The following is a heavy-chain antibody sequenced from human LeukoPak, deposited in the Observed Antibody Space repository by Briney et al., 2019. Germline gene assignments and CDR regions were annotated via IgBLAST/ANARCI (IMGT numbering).Heavy chain of an antibody. D-gene: IGHD3-16*02. Sequence: SGTLSLTCDVSGASISSGNWWSWVRQPPGKGLEWIGDIYHSGSTNYNPSLKSRVTISVDKSKNQFSLKLSSVTAADTAVYYCARDKGTYYDYVWGSYRSRNWFDPWGQGTLVTVSS. CDR2: IYHSGST. CDR3: ARDKGTYYDYVWGSYRSRNWFDP. CDR1: GASISSGNW. V-gene: IGHV4-4*02. J-gene: IGHJ5*02.